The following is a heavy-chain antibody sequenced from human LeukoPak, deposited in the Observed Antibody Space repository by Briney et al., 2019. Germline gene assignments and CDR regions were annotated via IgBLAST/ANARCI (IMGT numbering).Heavy chain of an antibody. J-gene: IGHJ3*02. V-gene: IGHV3-66*01. CDR2: IYSIGNT. D-gene: IGHD6-19*01. Sequence: PGGSLRLSCAASGFTVSRNYISWVRQAPGKGLEWVSVIYSIGNTYYADSVKGRFTISRDNSKNTLYLQTNSLRAEDTAVYFCATLAVAGTENAFGIWGQGTMVTVSS. CDR3: ATLAVAGTENAFGI. CDR1: GFTVSRNY.